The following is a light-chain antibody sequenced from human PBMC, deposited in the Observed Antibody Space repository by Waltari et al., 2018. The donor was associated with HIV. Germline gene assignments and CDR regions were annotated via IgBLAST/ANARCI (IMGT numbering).Light chain of an antibody. CDR1: SSDVGGYKY. V-gene: IGLV2-8*01. Sequence: QSALTQPPSASGSPGQSVTISCTGISSDVGGYKYVSWYQHHPGKAPKLMIYEDNRRPSGVPDRFSGSKSGSTASLTVSGLQADDEADYYCSSYAGTNRLFGGGTKLTVL. CDR2: EDN. CDR3: SSYAGTNRL. J-gene: IGLJ2*01.